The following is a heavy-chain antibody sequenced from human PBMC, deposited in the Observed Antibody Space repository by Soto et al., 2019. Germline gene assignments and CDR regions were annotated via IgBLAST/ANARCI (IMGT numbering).Heavy chain of an antibody. CDR1: GFIFSSYS. CDR2: ISSSSSYI. D-gene: IGHD6-13*01. V-gene: IGHV3-21*01. CDR3: ARGVKAIDY. J-gene: IGHJ4*02. Sequence: EVQLVGSGGGLVKPGGSLRFSCAGSGFIFSSYSMYWVRQAPGKGLEWVSSISSSSSYIYYADSVKGRFTISRDNAKNSLYLQMNSLRADDTAVYYCARGVKAIDYCGQGSLVTVSS.